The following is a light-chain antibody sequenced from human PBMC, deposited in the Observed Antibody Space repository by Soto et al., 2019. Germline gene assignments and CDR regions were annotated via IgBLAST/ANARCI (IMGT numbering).Light chain of an antibody. V-gene: IGLV1-44*01. CDR3: AAWDDSLNGWV. CDR2: SND. CDR1: SSNIGSNT. Sequence: HSVLTQPPSASGTPGQRVIISCSGSSSNIGSNTVNWYQQLPGTAPKLLIYSNDQRPSGVPDRFSASKSGTAASLAISGLQSEVEADYYCAAWDDSLNGWVFGGGTKLTVL. J-gene: IGLJ3*02.